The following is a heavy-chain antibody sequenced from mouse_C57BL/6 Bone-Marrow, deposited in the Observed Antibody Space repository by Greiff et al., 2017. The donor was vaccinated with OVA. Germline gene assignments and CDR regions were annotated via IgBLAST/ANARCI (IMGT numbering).Heavy chain of an antibody. V-gene: IGHV7-3*01. CDR2: IRNRANGYTT. CDR3: ARGRDYGSSYGYFDD. J-gene: IGHJ1*03. D-gene: IGHD1-1*01. CDR1: GFTFTDYY. Sequence: EVKLVESGGGLVQPGGSLSLSCAASGFTFTDYYMSWVRQPQGKALEWLGFIRNRANGYTTEYSASVKGRFTISRDNSQSILYLQMNALRAEDSATYYCARGRDYGSSYGYFDDWGTGTTVTVSS.